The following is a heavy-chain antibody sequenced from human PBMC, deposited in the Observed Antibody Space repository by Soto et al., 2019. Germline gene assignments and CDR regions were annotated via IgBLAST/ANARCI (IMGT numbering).Heavy chain of an antibody. V-gene: IGHV1-2*04. CDR1: GYTFTGYY. J-gene: IGHJ6*02. Sequence: ASVKFSCTASGYTFTGYYMHWVRQAPGQGLEWMGWINPNSGGTNYAQKFQGWVTMTRDTSISTAYMELSRLRSEDTAVYYSARDLNSSGYYLLYYGIYGWGQGITVTV. CDR3: ARDLNSSGYYLLYYGIYG. D-gene: IGHD3-22*01. CDR2: INPNSGGT.